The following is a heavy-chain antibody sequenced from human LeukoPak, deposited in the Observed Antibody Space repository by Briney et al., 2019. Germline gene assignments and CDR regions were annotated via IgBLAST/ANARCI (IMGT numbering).Heavy chain of an antibody. V-gene: IGHV3-21*01. D-gene: IGHD4-17*01. Sequence: PGGSLRLSCAASGSTFSSYSMNWVRQAPGKGLEWVSSISSSSSYIYYADSVKGRFTISRDNAKNSLYLQMNSLRAEDTAVYYCARGFPTASSRNTWNWFDPWGQGTLVTVSS. J-gene: IGHJ5*02. CDR3: ARGFPTASSRNTWNWFDP. CDR1: GSTFSSYS. CDR2: ISSSSSYI.